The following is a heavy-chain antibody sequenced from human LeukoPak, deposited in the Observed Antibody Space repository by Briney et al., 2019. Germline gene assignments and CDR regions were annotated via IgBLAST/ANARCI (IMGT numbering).Heavy chain of an antibody. CDR2: IYHSGST. Sequence: SETLSLTCAVSGYSISSGYYWGWIRQPPGKGLEWIGSIYHSGSTNYNSSLKRRVSISVDTSKNQFSLKLSSVTAADTAVYYCARDRLYYFDHWGQGTLVTVSS. D-gene: IGHD6-6*01. CDR1: GYSISSGYY. CDR3: ARDRLYYFDH. V-gene: IGHV4-38-2*02. J-gene: IGHJ4*02.